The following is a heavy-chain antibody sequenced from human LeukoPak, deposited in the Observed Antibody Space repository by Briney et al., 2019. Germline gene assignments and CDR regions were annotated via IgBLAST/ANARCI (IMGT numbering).Heavy chain of an antibody. Sequence: SETLSLTCTVPGGSISSYYWSWIRQPAGKGLEWIGRIYTSGSTNYNPSLKSRVTMSVDTSKNQFSLKLSSVTAADTAVYYCARDTTPIYDYVWGGRGYYYGMDVWGQGTTVTVSS. CDR1: GGSISSYY. D-gene: IGHD3-16*01. CDR2: IYTSGST. V-gene: IGHV4-4*07. CDR3: ARDTTPIYDYVWGGRGYYYGMDV. J-gene: IGHJ6*02.